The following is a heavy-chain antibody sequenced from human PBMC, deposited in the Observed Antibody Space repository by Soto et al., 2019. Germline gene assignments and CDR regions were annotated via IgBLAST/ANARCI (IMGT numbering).Heavy chain of an antibody. J-gene: IGHJ3*02. V-gene: IGHV4-31*03. D-gene: IGHD3-22*01. CDR3: ARDAHQWLGAFDI. CDR2: VYYSGST. CDR1: GGSISSGDYY. Sequence: QVQLQESGPGLVKPSQTLSLTCTVSGGSISSGDYYWSWIRQHPGKRLEWIGYVYYSGSTYYNPSLESRVTLTVHTSKNQFSLKLSSVTAADTAVYFWARDAHQWLGAFDIWGQGTMVTVSS.